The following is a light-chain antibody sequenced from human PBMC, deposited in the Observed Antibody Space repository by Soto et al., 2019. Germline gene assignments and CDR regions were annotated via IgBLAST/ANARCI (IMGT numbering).Light chain of an antibody. CDR2: GAS. J-gene: IGKJ5*01. Sequence: DIQMTQSPSSLSASVGDRVTISCRTSQRINSYLNWYQQKPGEAPTLLIYGASSLQSGVPSRFSGNGSGTNFTLAINSLQPEDFATYYCQQSSRTPITFGQGTRLEIK. CDR1: QRINSY. CDR3: QQSSRTPIT. V-gene: IGKV1-39*01.